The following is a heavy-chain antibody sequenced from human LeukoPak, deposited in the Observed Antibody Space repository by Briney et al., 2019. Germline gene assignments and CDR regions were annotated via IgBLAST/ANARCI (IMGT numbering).Heavy chain of an antibody. J-gene: IGHJ4*02. CDR2: INKKGGT. V-gene: IGHV4-30-4*01. D-gene: IGHD4-17*01. CDR1: SDSIRSGDYY. CDR3: AREHKSYGDYPYYFDS. Sequence: SQTLSLTCTVSSDSIRSGDYYWSWIRQPAGKGLEFIGYINKKGGTFYNPPLKSRVSISIDTSKNQFSLKLTSVTAADTAVYFCAREHKSYGDYPYYFDSWGQGTLVTVSS.